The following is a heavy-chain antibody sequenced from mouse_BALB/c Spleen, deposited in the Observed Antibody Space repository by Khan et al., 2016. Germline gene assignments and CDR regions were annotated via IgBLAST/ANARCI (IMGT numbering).Heavy chain of an antibody. CDR3: ARAGYYGYLAY. J-gene: IGHJ3*01. CDR2: INPDSYTI. D-gene: IGHD1-1*01. Sequence: EVKLLESGGGLVYPGGSLKLSCAASGFDFSRYWMSWVRQAPGKGLEWIGEINPDSYTINYTPSLKDKFIISRDNAKNTLYLQMSKVRSEDTALSYCARAGYYGYLAYWGQGTLVTVSA. V-gene: IGHV4-1*02. CDR1: GFDFSRYW.